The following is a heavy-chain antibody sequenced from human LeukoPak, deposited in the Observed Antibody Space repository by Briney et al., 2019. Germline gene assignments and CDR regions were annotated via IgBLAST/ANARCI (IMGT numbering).Heavy chain of an antibody. V-gene: IGHV3-30*02. CDR3: AKERRGDYDSVY. D-gene: IGHD3-22*01. CDR1: GFSFSSYG. Sequence: GGSLRVSCAASGFSFSSYGMHWVRQAPGKGLERVAFIRYDGGNKYHADSVKGRFTISRDNSKNTLFLQMNSLRDDDTAVYYCAKERRGDYDSVYWGQGTLVIVSS. J-gene: IGHJ4*02. CDR2: IRYDGGNK.